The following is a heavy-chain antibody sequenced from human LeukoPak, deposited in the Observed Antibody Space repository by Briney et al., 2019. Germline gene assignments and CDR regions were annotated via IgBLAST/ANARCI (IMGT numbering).Heavy chain of an antibody. Sequence: ASVNVSCKTSGYGFTDYYMLWVRQAAGQGREGMGWINPNSGGTSPAQKFQGRITMTREPAMTPVYMEVSVLTSDDTAIYYCARALRLEGGPCLLRPWGQGTLVTVSS. D-gene: IGHD2-21*02. CDR2: INPNSGGT. J-gene: IGHJ5*02. CDR1: GYGFTDYY. CDR3: ARALRLEGGPCLLRP. V-gene: IGHV1-2*02.